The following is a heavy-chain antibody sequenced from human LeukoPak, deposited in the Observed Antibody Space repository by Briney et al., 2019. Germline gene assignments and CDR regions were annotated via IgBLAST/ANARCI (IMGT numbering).Heavy chain of an antibody. CDR1: GFVLSSYA. V-gene: IGHV3-23*01. CDR3: ARVVGGPDIGRDAFAV. J-gene: IGHJ3*01. Sequence: GGSLRLSCAASGFVLSSYAMSWFRQAPGKGLEWVSSISGSGDITYYADSVRGRFTISRDNPKNTIYLQMSSLRVEDTAVYYCARVVGGPDIGRDAFAVWGRGTMVTVSS. D-gene: IGHD2-15*01. CDR2: ISGSGDIT.